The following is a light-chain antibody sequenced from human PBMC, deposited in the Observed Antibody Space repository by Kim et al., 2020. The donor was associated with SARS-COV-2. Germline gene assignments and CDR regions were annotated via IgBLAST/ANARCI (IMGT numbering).Light chain of an antibody. CDR1: QSISNW. CDR3: QHYNSYS. J-gene: IGKJ2*01. Sequence: DIQMTQSPSTLSASVGDRVTITCRASQSISNWLAWYQQKPGKAPNLLIYKASNLESGVPSRFSGSGSGTQFTLTISSLHPDDVATYYCQHYNSYSFGQGTKLEIK. V-gene: IGKV1-5*03. CDR2: KAS.